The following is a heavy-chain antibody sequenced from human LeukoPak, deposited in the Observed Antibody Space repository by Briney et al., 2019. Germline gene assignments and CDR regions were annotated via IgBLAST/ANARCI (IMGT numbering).Heavy chain of an antibody. Sequence: ASVKVSCKASGYTLTSYAIQWVRQAPGQRLEWMGWINAGNGDTKYSQRFQGRVTITRDTSARTAYMELSSLRSEDTAVYYCARDPRSGYHDYWGQGTLVTVSS. D-gene: IGHD3-22*01. CDR2: INAGNGDT. J-gene: IGHJ4*02. CDR3: ARDPRSGYHDY. CDR1: GYTLTSYA. V-gene: IGHV1-3*01.